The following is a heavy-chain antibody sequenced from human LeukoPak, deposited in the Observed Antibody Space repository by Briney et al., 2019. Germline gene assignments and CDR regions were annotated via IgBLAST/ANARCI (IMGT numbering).Heavy chain of an antibody. D-gene: IGHD1-14*01. J-gene: IGHJ4*02. V-gene: IGHV3-53*01. CDR3: ARVGNQATFDY. CDR2: IYSGGST. Sequence: GGSLRLSCAASGFTVSSNYMSWVRQAPGKGLEWVSVIYSGGSTYYADSVKGRFTISRDNSKNTLYLQMNSLRAEDTAVYYCARVGNQATFDYWGQGTLVTVSS. CDR1: GFTVSSNY.